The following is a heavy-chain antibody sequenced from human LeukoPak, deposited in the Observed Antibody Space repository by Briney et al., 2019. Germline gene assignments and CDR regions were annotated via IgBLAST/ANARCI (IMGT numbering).Heavy chain of an antibody. V-gene: IGHV3-23*01. CDR1: GFTFSSYA. Sequence: GGSLRLSCLAAGFTFSSYAMSWVSQAPGKVLEWVSAISGSGGSTYYADSVKGRFTISRDNSKNTLYLQMNSLRAEDTAVYYCAKDRAKVVVMYYFDYWGQGTLVTVSS. CDR3: AKDRAKVVVMYYFDY. CDR2: ISGSGGST. D-gene: IGHD3-22*01. J-gene: IGHJ4*02.